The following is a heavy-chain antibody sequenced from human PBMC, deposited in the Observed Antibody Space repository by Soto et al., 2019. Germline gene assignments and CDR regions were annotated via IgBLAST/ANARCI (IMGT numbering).Heavy chain of an antibody. Sequence: QVQLMQSGAEVKKPGASVKVSCKASGDTFTDYYIHWVRQAPGQGLEWMGTVNPSGGHTTYAQHFRGRVTMTRDTSTSTLYRELTSLTSDDTAIYYCAGGGHVVVVTAALDYWGQGTLVTVSS. CDR1: GDTFTDYY. V-gene: IGHV1-46*01. J-gene: IGHJ4*02. CDR3: AGGGHVVVVTAALDY. CDR2: VNPSGGHT. D-gene: IGHD2-21*02.